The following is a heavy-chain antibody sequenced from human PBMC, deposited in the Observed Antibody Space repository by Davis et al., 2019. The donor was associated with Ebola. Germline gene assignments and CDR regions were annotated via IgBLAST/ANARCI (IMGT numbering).Heavy chain of an antibody. CDR1: GGSISSYY. V-gene: IGHV4-59*01. J-gene: IGHJ5*02. CDR3: ARVASYGWFDP. Sequence: SETLSLTCTVSGGSISSYYWSWIRQPSGKGLEWIGYIYYSGSTNYNPSLKSRVTISVDTSKNQFSLKLSSVTAADTAVYYCARVASYGWFDPWGQGTLVTVSS. D-gene: IGHD3-10*01. CDR2: IYYSGST.